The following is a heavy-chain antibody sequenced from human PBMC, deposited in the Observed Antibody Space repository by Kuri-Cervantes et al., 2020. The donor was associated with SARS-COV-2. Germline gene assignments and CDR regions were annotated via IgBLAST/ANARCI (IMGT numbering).Heavy chain of an antibody. D-gene: IGHD3-10*01. J-gene: IGHJ6*02. CDR1: GGSISSYY. CDR3: ARGWDYGSGSYYPRGDYGMDV. CDR2: IYYSGGT. Sequence: ESLKISCTVSGGSISSYYWSWIRQPPGKGLEWIGYIYYSGGTNYNPSLKSRVTISVDTSKNQFSLKLSSVTAADTAVYYCARGWDYGSGSYYPRGDYGMDVWGQGTTVTVSS. V-gene: IGHV4-59*01.